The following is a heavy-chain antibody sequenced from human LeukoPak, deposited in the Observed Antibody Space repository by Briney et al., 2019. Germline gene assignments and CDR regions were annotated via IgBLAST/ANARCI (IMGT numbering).Heavy chain of an antibody. CDR2: IYYSGST. V-gene: IGHV4-39*01. D-gene: IGHD2-2*01. CDR1: GGSISSSSYY. Sequence: SETLSLTCTVSGGSISSSSYYWGWIRQPPGKGLEWIGSIYYSGSTYYNPSLKSRVTISVDTPKNQFSLKLSSVTAADTAVYYCARMNRRIVVVPAAIYYYYMDVWGKGTTVTVSS. CDR3: ARMNRRIVVVPAAIYYYYMDV. J-gene: IGHJ6*03.